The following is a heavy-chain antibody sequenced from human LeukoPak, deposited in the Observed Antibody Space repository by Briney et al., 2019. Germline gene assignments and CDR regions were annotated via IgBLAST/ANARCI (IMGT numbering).Heavy chain of an antibody. CDR2: ISGSGDST. V-gene: IGHV3-23*01. CDR1: GFTFSSYA. J-gene: IGHJ5*02. Sequence: GGSLRLSCAASGFTFSSYAMSWVRQAPGKGLEWVSAISGSGDSTFYADSVKGRFTISRDNSKNTLYLQMNSLRAEDTAVYYCAREGWGSSGFDPWGQGTLVSVSS. CDR3: AREGWGSSGFDP. D-gene: IGHD6-6*01.